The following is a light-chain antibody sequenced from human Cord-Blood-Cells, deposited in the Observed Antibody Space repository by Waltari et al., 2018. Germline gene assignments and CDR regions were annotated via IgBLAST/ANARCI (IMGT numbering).Light chain of an antibody. J-gene: IGKJ4*01. CDR1: QSVLYSSNNKNY. V-gene: IGKV4-1*01. CDR2: WAS. CDR3: QQYYSTPLT. Sequence: DIVMTQSPVSLAVSLGERPTITCKSSQSVLYSSNNKNYLAWYQQKPGQPPKLLIYWASTRESGVPDRCSGSGSGTDFTLTISSLQAEDVAVYYCQQYYSTPLTFGGGTKVEIK.